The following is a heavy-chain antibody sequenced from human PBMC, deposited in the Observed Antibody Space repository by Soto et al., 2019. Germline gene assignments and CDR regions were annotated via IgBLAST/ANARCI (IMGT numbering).Heavy chain of an antibody. J-gene: IGHJ4*02. Sequence: SETLSLTCTVSGGSISSSSYYWGWIRQPPGKGLEWIGSIYYSGSTYYNPSLKSRVTISVDTSKNQFSLKLSSVTAADTAVCYCARQRYYDTDYWGQGTLVTVSS. V-gene: IGHV4-39*01. CDR3: ARQRYYDTDY. CDR2: IYYSGST. CDR1: GGSISSSSYY. D-gene: IGHD3-22*01.